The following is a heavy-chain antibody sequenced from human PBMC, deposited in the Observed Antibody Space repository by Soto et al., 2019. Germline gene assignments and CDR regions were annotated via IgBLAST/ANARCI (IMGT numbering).Heavy chain of an antibody. CDR3: AREEGPLLTSTFDI. CDR1: GGTFSSYA. CDR2: IIPIFGTA. Sequence: SVKVSCKASGGTFSSYAISWVRQAPGQGLEWMGGIIPIFGTANYAQKFQGRVTITADESTSTAYMELSSLRSEDTAVYYCAREEGPLLTSTFDIWGQGTMVTGSS. V-gene: IGHV1-69*13. J-gene: IGHJ3*02.